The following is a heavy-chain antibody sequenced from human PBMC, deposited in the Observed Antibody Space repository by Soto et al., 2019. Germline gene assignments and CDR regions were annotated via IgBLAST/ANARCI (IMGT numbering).Heavy chain of an antibody. J-gene: IGHJ6*02. CDR2: IVVGSGNT. V-gene: IGHV1-58*01. D-gene: IGHD3-3*01. Sequence: SVEVACKASGFTFTRSAVQWVRQARGQRLEWIGWIVVGSGNTNYAQKFQERVTITRDMSTSTAYMELSSLRSEDTAVYYCAASGYYSQLYYGMDVWGQGTTVTVSS. CDR1: GFTFTRSA. CDR3: AASGYYSQLYYGMDV.